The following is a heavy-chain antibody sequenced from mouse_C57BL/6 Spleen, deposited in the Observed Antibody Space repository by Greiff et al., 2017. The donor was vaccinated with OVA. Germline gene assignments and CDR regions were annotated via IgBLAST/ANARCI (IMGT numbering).Heavy chain of an antibody. CDR1: GYTFTSYW. Sequence: QVQLQQPGAELVKPGASVKMSCKASGYTFTSYWITWVKQRPGQGLEWIGDIYPGSGSTNYNEKFKSKATLTVDTSSSTAYMQLSRLTSEDSAVYYCARVYYGNYYAMDYWGQGTSVTVSS. J-gene: IGHJ4*01. CDR3: ARVYYGNYYAMDY. V-gene: IGHV1-55*01. CDR2: IYPGSGST. D-gene: IGHD1-1*01.